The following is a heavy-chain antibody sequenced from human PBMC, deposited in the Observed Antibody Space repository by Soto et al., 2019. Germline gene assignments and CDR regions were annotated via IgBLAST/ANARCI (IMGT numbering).Heavy chain of an antibody. CDR1: GVSISGYY. J-gene: IGHJ4*02. Sequence: SETLSLTCTVSGVSISGYYWSWIRQPPGKGLEWIGYIYSSGTTKYNPSLKSRVTISLDTSKNQFSLKLTSVTAADTAVYYCAVGHTSGSYYGHALFWGQGTLVTVPS. V-gene: IGHV4-59*01. D-gene: IGHD1-26*01. CDR2: IYSSGTT. CDR3: AVGHTSGSYYGHALF.